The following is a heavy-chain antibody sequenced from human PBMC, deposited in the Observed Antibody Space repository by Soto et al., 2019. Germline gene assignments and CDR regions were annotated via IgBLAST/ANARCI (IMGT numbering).Heavy chain of an antibody. CDR1: GYTFTSYA. Sequence: RASVKVSCKASGYTFTSYAMHWVRQAPGQRLEWMGWINAGNGNTKYSQKFQGRVTITRDTSASTAYMELSSLRSEDTAVYYCARDREYYDYILGSYRGVDAFHICCQGTMVTVSS. V-gene: IGHV1-3*01. CDR2: INAGNGNT. D-gene: IGHD3-16*02. J-gene: IGHJ3*02. CDR3: ARDREYYDYILGSYRGVDAFHI.